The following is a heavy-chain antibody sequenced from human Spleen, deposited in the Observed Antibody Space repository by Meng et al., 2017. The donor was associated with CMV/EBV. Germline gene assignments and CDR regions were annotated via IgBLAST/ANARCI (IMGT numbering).Heavy chain of an antibody. Sequence: ASVKVSCKASGYTFRSYGISWVRQAPGQGLEWVGWISTYNANTRYAQKLQGRVTMTTDTSTRTAYMELRSLRSDDTAVYYCARVDWDYYGMDVWGQGTTVTVSS. J-gene: IGHJ6*02. V-gene: IGHV1-18*01. CDR3: ARVDWDYYGMDV. D-gene: IGHD3-9*01. CDR1: GYTFRSYG. CDR2: ISTYNANT.